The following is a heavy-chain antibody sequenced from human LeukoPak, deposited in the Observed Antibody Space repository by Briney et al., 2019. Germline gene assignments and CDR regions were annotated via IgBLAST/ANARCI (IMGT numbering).Heavy chain of an antibody. V-gene: IGHV1-2*02. CDR1: GYTFTCYY. Sequence: ASVKVSCKASGYTFTCYYIHWVRQAPGQGLEWMGWINPNSGGTNYAQKFQGRVTMTRDTSISTAYMELSGLRSDDTAVYYCARDLGDIVVVPPQRYLAVWGKGTTVTVS. CDR3: ARDLGDIVVVPPQRYLAV. D-gene: IGHD2-2*01. CDR2: INPNSGGT. J-gene: IGHJ6*03.